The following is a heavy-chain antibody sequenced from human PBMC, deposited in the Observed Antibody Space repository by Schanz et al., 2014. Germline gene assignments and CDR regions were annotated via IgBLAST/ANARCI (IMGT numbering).Heavy chain of an antibody. Sequence: QVQLVQSGVEVKKPGASVKVSCKASGHPFTAYYMHWVRQAPGQGLEWMGRINPNSGGTNYAENFQGRVTMTRDTSTSTVYMELSRLTSDDTAVYYCASLGTVYSSSNFDYWGQGTLVTVSS. CDR2: INPNSGGT. CDR3: ASLGTVYSSSNFDY. J-gene: IGHJ4*02. CDR1: GHPFTAYY. V-gene: IGHV1-2*06. D-gene: IGHD6-13*01.